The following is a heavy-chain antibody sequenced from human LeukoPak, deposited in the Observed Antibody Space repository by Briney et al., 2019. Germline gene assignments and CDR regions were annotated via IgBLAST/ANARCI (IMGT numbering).Heavy chain of an antibody. V-gene: IGHV1-24*01. CDR3: ATDWPVIAVAGTDY. CDR2: FDPEDGET. CDR1: GYTLTELS. J-gene: IGHJ4*02. D-gene: IGHD6-19*01. Sequence: ASVKVSCKVSGYTLTELSMHWVRQAPGKGLEWMGGFDPEDGETIYAQKFQGRVTMTEDTSTDTAYMELSSLRSEDAAVYYCATDWPVIAVAGTDYWGQGTLVTVSS.